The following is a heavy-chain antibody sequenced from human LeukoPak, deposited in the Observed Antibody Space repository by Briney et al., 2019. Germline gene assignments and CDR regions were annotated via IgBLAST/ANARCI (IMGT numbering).Heavy chain of an antibody. CDR1: GYSFTSYW. J-gene: IGHJ5*02. CDR2: IYPGDLRV. CDR3: ACRDLTSTWSFP. D-gene: IGHD6-13*01. Sequence: GESLKISCQGFGYSFTSYWIGWVRQMPGKGMEWMGVIYPGDLRVRYTPSFQGQVTISVDKSINTAYLQWVSLRASDSAMYYCACRDLTSTWSFPWGQGTLVTASS. V-gene: IGHV5-51*01.